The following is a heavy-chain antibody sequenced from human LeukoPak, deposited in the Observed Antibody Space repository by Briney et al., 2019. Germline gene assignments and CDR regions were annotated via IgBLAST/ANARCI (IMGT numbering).Heavy chain of an antibody. CDR1: GYTFTSYG. D-gene: IGHD3-9*01. CDR2: ISAYNGNT. J-gene: IGHJ6*02. Sequence: ASVKVSCKASGYTFTSYGISWVRQAPGQGLEWMGWISAYNGNTNYAQKLQGRVTMTTDTSTSTAYMELRSLRSDDTAVYYCARDLRYFGLYYYGMDVWGQGTTVTVSS. V-gene: IGHV1-18*01. CDR3: ARDLRYFGLYYYGMDV.